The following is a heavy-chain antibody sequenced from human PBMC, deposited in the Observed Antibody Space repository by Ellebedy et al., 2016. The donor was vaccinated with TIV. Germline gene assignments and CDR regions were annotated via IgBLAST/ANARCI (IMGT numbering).Heavy chain of an antibody. CDR2: ISYDGSNK. D-gene: IGHD3-3*01. CDR3: ARDRNYDFWSGSYFDY. CDR1: GFTFSSYA. Sequence: GESLKISCAASGFTFSSYAMHWVRQAPGKGLEWVTVISYDGSNKYYADSVKGRFTISRDNSKNTLYLQMNSLRAEDTAVYYCARDRNYDFWSGSYFDYWGQGTLVTVSS. V-gene: IGHV3-30-3*01. J-gene: IGHJ4*02.